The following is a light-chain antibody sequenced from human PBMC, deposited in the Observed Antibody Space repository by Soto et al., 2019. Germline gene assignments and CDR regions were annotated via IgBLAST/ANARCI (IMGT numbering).Light chain of an antibody. CDR3: QQRNIWPPVT. CDR2: GAS. Sequence: EIVLKQSPATLSLSPGEGATLSCRASQSVITKLAWYQQQPGQAPRLLIYGASARATGIPARFSGSGSGTEFTLTISSLEPEDSAVYYCQQRNIWPPVTFGQGTRLEI. V-gene: IGKV3-11*01. CDR1: QSVITK. J-gene: IGKJ5*01.